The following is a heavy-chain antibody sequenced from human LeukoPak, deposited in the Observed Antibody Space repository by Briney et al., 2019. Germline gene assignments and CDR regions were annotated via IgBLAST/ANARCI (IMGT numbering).Heavy chain of an antibody. D-gene: IGHD3-22*01. J-gene: IGHJ5*02. CDR3: ARDWRYYDSSGYYH. CDR1: GFTFRSYA. V-gene: IGHV3-23*01. CDR2: ISGSGGDT. Sequence: GGSLRLSCAASGFTFRSYAIYWVRQAPGKGLEWVSGISGSGGDTYFADSVKGRFTISRDNAKNSLYLQMNSLRAEDTAVYYCARDWRYYDSSGYYHWGQGTLVTVSS.